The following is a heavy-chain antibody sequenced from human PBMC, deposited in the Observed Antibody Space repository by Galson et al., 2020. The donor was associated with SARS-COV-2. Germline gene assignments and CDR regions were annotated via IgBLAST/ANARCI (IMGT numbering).Heavy chain of an antibody. Sequence: SVKVSCKASGGPFSNYTISWVRQAPGQGLEWMGRVIPLLSLANYAQKFQARVTLTADKSTNTAYMELSSLSSEDTAVYYCARAKGDYYDSSGYYALDYAFNIWGQGTMVTVSS. D-gene: IGHD3-22*01. V-gene: IGHV1-69*02. CDR3: ARAKGDYYDSSGYYALDYAFNI. J-gene: IGHJ3*02. CDR2: VIPLLSLA. CDR1: GGPFSNYT.